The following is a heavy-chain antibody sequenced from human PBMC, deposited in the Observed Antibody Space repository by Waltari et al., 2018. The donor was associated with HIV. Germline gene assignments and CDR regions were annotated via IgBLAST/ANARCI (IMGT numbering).Heavy chain of an antibody. CDR2: INNNGSS. Sequence: QVQLQQWGAGLLRPSETLSLTCDVYGGSFSAYYWIWIRQPPGKGLGWFGEINNNGSSNYNPSLKSRVTISVDTSKNQFSLRLRSVTAADTAVYYCARDSVPSFDYGDYYYYGMDVWSQGTTVTVSS. CDR3: ARDSVPSFDYGDYYYYGMDV. J-gene: IGHJ6*01. CDR1: GGSFSAYY. D-gene: IGHD4-17*01. V-gene: IGHV4-34*01.